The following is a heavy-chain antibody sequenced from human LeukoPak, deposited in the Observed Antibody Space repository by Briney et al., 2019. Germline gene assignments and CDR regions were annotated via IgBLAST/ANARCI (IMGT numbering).Heavy chain of an antibody. Sequence: ASVTVSCKASGYTFTAYYMHWVRQAPGQGLEWMGWINPNGGGTNYAQKFQGRVTMTRDTSISTANMELSSLRSDDTAVYYCAREMESGTVVTPGYWGQGTLVTVSS. CDR3: AREMESGTVVTPGY. J-gene: IGHJ4*02. D-gene: IGHD4-23*01. CDR1: GYTFTAYY. CDR2: INPNGGGT. V-gene: IGHV1-2*02.